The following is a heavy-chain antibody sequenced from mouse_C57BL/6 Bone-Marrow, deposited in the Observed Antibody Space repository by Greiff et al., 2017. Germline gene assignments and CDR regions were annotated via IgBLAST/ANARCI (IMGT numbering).Heavy chain of an antibody. CDR1: GFNIKDYW. V-gene: IGHV14-1*01. CDR2: IDPEGGVT. D-gene: IGHD1-1*01. Sequence: VQLQQSGAELVRPGASVKLSCTASGFNIKDYWMPWVKQRPEQGLEWIGRIDPEGGVTEYAPKFQGKATMTADTYSNTAYLQLSSRTSEDSAVYYCTTNYGSSDWYFDVWDTGTTATVSS. J-gene: IGHJ1*03. CDR3: TTNYGSSDWYFDV.